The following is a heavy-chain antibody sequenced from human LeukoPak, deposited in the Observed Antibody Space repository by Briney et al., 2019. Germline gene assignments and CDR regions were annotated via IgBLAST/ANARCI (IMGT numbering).Heavy chain of an antibody. D-gene: IGHD3-10*01. V-gene: IGHV4-59*01. Sequence: SETLSLTCTVSGGSISSYYWSWIRQPPGKGLEWIWYIYYSGSTNYNPSLKSRVTISVDTSKNQFSLKLSSVTAADTAVYYCARATAMVRGYNWFDPWGQGTLVTVSS. CDR3: ARATAMVRGYNWFDP. J-gene: IGHJ5*02. CDR2: IYYSGST. CDR1: GGSISSYY.